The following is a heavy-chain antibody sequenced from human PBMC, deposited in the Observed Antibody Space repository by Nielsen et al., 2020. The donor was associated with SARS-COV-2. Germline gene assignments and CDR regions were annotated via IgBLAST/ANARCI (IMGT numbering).Heavy chain of an antibody. CDR3: AKDRWGGGSYPDF. CDR2: ISDGGTYT. J-gene: IGHJ4*02. V-gene: IGHV3-23*01. D-gene: IGHD1-26*01. CDR1: GFTFSDFA. Sequence: GESLKISCAASGFTFSDFAMNWVRQAAGKGLEWVSAISDGGTYTYYADSVKGRFTISRDNSKNTLFLQISGLRPEDTAVYFCAKDRWGGGSYPDFWGQGTLVTVSS.